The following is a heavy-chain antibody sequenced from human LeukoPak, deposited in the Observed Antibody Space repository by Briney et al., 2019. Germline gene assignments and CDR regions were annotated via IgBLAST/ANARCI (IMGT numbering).Heavy chain of an antibody. D-gene: IGHD3-10*01. V-gene: IGHV4-38-2*02. CDR1: GYSISSGYY. Sequence: SETLSLTCSVSGYSISSGYYWGWIRQPPGKGLEWIGYIYHSGSTKYNPSLKSRVTISVDTSKNQFSLKLSSVTAADTAVYYCARLGLLWFGNRLFDYWGQGTLVTVSS. CDR2: IYHSGST. J-gene: IGHJ4*02. CDR3: ARLGLLWFGNRLFDY.